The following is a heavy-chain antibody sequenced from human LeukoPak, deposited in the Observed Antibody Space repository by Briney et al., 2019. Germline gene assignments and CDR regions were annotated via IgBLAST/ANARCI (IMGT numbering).Heavy chain of an antibody. D-gene: IGHD3-9*01. V-gene: IGHV3-30*02. CDR1: RFSFSSYG. CDR3: ARGGRYNILTGFRRDRHDAFDI. J-gene: IGHJ3*02. CDR2: LQYDRTNV. Sequence: GGSLRLSCAASRFSFSSYGMHWVRQAPGKGLEWVAYLQYDRTNVQYADSVRGRFTISRDNSKNILYLQMNSLRAEDTAVYYCARGGRYNILTGFRRDRHDAFDIWGQGTLVTVSS.